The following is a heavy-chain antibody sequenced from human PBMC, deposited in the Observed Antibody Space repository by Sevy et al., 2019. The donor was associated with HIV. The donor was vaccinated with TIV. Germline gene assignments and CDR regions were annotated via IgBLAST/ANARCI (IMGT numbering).Heavy chain of an antibody. CDR3: ARDFYEFGDPRGLDY. J-gene: IGHJ4*02. CDR1: GFILGYYA. D-gene: IGHD4-17*01. Sequence: GESLRLSCTASGFILGYYAMHWVRQAPGKGLEWVAVSSYDGGNIYYADSVQGRFTVSRDNSKNTLYLQMNSVRPEDTAMYYCARDFYEFGDPRGLDYWGQGVLVTVSS. V-gene: IGHV3-30-3*01. CDR2: SSYDGGNI.